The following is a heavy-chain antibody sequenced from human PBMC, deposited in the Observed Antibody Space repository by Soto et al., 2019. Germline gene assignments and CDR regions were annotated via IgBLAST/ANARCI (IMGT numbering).Heavy chain of an antibody. CDR3: AKTRNSGWYRAFDY. J-gene: IGHJ4*02. D-gene: IGHD6-19*01. CDR2: ISGSGGST. CDR1: GFTFSSYA. V-gene: IGHV3-23*01. Sequence: EVQLLESGGGLVQPGGSLRLSCAASGFTFSSYAMSWVRQAPGKGLEWVSAISGSGGSTYYAESVKGRFTISRDNSTNTLSLQMNSLRAEDTAVYYCAKTRNSGWYRAFDYWGQGTLVTVSS.